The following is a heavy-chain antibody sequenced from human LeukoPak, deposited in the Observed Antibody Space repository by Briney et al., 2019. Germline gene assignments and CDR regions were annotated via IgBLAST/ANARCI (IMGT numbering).Heavy chain of an antibody. Sequence: PGGSLRLSCAASGFTFSSYEMNWVRQAPGKGLEWVSYISSSGSTIYYADSVKGRFTISRDNAKNPLYLQMNSLRAEDTAVYYCAGSIAAAGTKYFQHWGQGTLVTVSS. CDR2: ISSSGSTI. CDR1: GFTFSSYE. V-gene: IGHV3-48*03. D-gene: IGHD6-13*01. J-gene: IGHJ1*01. CDR3: AGSIAAAGTKYFQH.